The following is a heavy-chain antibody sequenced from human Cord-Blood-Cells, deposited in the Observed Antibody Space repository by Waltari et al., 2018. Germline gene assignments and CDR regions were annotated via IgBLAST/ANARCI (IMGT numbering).Heavy chain of an antibody. V-gene: IGHV1-2*02. CDR1: GYTFTGYY. CDR3: VRAHLNYDFWSGYADY. J-gene: IGHJ4*02. CDR2: INPNSGGT. D-gene: IGHD3-3*01. Sequence: QVQLVQSGAEVKKPGASVKVSCKASGYTFTGYYMHWVRQAPGQGLEWMGWINPNSGGTNYAKKFQGRVTMTRDTSISTAYMELSRLRSDDTAVYYCVRAHLNYDFWSGYADYWGQGTLVTVSS.